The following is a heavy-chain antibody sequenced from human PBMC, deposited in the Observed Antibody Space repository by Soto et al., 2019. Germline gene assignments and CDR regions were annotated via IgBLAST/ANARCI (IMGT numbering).Heavy chain of an antibody. J-gene: IGHJ4*02. CDR2: ISSRSRSI. CDR1: GFTFSSYS. D-gene: IGHD5-12*01. CDR3: AKDHDEDFGYDLDYFDH. V-gene: IGHV3-21*04. Sequence: GGSLRLSCAASGFTFSSYSMHWVRQAPGKGLEWVSSISSRSRSIYYADSEKGRFTISRDNTKNSLYLQMNSLRADDTAFYYCAKDHDEDFGYDLDYFDHWGQGTLVTVSS.